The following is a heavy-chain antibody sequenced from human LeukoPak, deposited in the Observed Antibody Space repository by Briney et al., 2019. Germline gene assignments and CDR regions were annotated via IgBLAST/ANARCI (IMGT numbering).Heavy chain of an antibody. Sequence: ASVKVSCKASGYDFTKYAVQWVRQAPGQRLEWMGWIDAGNGRTKYSPDFQGRVIISRDTSASIAYMELSSLRSEDTAVYYCATVGYYDSSGYQWWFDPWGQGTLVTVSS. V-gene: IGHV1-3*03. CDR1: GYDFTKYA. CDR3: ATVGYYDSSGYQWWFDP. J-gene: IGHJ5*02. D-gene: IGHD3-22*01. CDR2: IDAGNGRT.